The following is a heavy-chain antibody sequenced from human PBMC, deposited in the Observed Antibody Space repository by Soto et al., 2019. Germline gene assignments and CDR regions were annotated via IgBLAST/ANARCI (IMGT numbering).Heavy chain of an antibody. CDR2: IWYDGSSK. D-gene: IGHD6-6*01. V-gene: IGHV3-33*01. J-gene: IGHJ4*02. CDR1: GFTFSSYG. CDR3: ARGEALYRSFLSDY. Sequence: GGSLRLSCAASGFTFSSYGMHWVRQAPGKGLEWVAVIWYDGSSKYYADSVKGRFTISRDNSKNTLYLQMNSLRAEDTAVYYCARGEALYRSFLSDYWGQGTLVTVSS.